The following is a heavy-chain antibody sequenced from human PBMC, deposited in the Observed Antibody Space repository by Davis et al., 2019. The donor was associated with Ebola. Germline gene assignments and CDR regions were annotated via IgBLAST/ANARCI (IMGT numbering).Heavy chain of an antibody. CDR3: ARTGIASYGGNSGFDY. CDR1: GYSFTSYW. V-gene: IGHV5-10-1*01. J-gene: IGHJ4*02. D-gene: IGHD4-23*01. Sequence: GESLKISCKGSGYSFTSYWISWVRQMPGKGLEWMGRIDPSDSYTNYSPSFQGHVTISADKSISTAYLQWSSLKASDTAMYYCARTGIASYGGNSGFDYWGQGTLVTVSS. CDR2: IDPSDSYT.